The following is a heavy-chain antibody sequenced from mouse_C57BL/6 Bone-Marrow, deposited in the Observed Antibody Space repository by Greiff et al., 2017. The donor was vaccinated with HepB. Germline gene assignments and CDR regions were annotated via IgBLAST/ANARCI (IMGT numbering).Heavy chain of an antibody. V-gene: IGHV1-52*01. CDR1: GYTFTSYW. J-gene: IGHJ3*01. CDR3: ARIPYDGYHGAWFAY. CDR2: IDPSDSET. Sequence: QVQLQQPGAELVRPGSSVKLSCKASGYTFTSYWMHWVKQRPIQGLEWIGNIDPSDSETHYNQKFKDKATLTVDKSSSTAYMQLSSLTSEDSAVYYCARIPYDGYHGAWFAYWGQGTLVTVSA. D-gene: IGHD2-3*01.